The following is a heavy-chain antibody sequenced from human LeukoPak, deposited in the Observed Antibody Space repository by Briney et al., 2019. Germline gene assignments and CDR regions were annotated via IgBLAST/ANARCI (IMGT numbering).Heavy chain of an antibody. J-gene: IGHJ5*02. D-gene: IGHD2-2*01. Sequence: SVKVSCKASGGTFSSYAISWVRQAPGQGLEWMGGIIPIFGTANYAQKFQGRVTITADESTSTAYMELSSLRSEDTAVYYCASSRYCSSTSCYSGYNWFDPWGQGTLVTVSS. CDR2: IIPIFGTA. CDR3: ASSRYCSSTSCYSGYNWFDP. CDR1: GGTFSSYA. V-gene: IGHV1-69*13.